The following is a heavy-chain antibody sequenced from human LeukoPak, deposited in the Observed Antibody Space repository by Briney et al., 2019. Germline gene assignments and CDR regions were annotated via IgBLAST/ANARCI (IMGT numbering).Heavy chain of an antibody. CDR2: IKQDGRDT. Sequence: GGSLRLSCAASGFTLNTHWMSWVRQAPGKGLEWVANIKQDGRDTYYVDSVKGRFTISRDNAKSSLNLQMNSLRAEDTAMYYCATSEGYWGQGTLVTVSS. CDR3: ATSEGY. V-gene: IGHV3-7*03. J-gene: IGHJ4*02. CDR1: GFTLNTHW.